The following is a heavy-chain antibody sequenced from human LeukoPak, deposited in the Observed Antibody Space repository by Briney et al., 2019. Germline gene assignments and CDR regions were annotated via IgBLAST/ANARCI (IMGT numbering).Heavy chain of an antibody. Sequence: SETLSLTCAVYGGSFSGYYWSWIRQPPGKGLEWIGEINHSGSTNYNPSLKSRVTISVDTSKNQFSLELNSVTAADTAVYYYATRGGNYYDSSGYFDYWARGTLVTVSS. D-gene: IGHD3-22*01. CDR1: GGSFSGYY. CDR2: INHSGST. CDR3: ATRGGNYYDSSGYFDY. J-gene: IGHJ4*02. V-gene: IGHV4-34*01.